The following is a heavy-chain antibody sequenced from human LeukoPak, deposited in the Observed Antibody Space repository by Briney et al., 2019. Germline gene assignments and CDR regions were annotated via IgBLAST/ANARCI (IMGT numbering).Heavy chain of an antibody. J-gene: IGHJ6*02. D-gene: IGHD6-19*01. CDR2: IYYSGST. V-gene: IGHV4-59*08. CDR3: ARGCSSESTYYYYYGMDV. CDR1: GGSISSYF. Sequence: SETLSLTCTVSGGSISSYFWSWIRQPPGKGLEWIGYIYYSGSTNYNPSLKSRVTMSVDTSKNQFSLKLSSVTAADTAVYYCARGCSSESTYYYYYGMDVWGQGTTVTVPS.